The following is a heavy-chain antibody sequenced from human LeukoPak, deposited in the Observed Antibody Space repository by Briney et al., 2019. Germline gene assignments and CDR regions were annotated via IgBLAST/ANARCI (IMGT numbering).Heavy chain of an antibody. V-gene: IGHV4-34*01. CDR3: ARAGTYSSSGSDY. Sequence: SETLSLTCAVYGGSFSGYYWSWIRQPPGKGLEWIGEINHSGSTNYNPSLKSRVTISVDTSKNQFSLKLSSVTAADTDVYYCARAGTYSSSGSDYWGQGTLVTVSS. D-gene: IGHD6-6*01. CDR2: INHSGST. CDR1: GGSFSGYY. J-gene: IGHJ4*02.